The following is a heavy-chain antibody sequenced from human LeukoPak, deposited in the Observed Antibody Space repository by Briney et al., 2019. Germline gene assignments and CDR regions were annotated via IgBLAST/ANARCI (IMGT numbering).Heavy chain of an antibody. CDR2: LYPGDSDT. CDR3: ARRGRWLQQNFDC. CDR1: GYSFTSYW. V-gene: IGHV5-51*01. D-gene: IGHD5-24*01. J-gene: IGHJ4*02. Sequence: GESLKISCKGSGYSFTSYWIGWVRQMPGKGLEWMGILYPGDSDTTYSPSFQGQVTISADKSISTAYLQWSSLKASDTAMYYCARRGRWLQQNFDCWGQGTLVTVSS.